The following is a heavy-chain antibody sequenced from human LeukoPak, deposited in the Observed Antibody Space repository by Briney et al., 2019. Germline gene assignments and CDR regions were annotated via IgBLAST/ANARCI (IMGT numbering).Heavy chain of an antibody. CDR3: ARDGHSSGYFIDAFDI. D-gene: IGHD3-22*01. Sequence: SETLSLTCTVSGGSISSGGYYWSWIRQHPGKGLEWIGYIYYSGSTYYNPSLKSRVTISVDTSKNQFSLKLSSVTAADTAVYYCARDGHSSGYFIDAFDIWGQGTMVTVSS. CDR2: IYYSGST. J-gene: IGHJ3*02. CDR1: GGSISSGGYY. V-gene: IGHV4-31*03.